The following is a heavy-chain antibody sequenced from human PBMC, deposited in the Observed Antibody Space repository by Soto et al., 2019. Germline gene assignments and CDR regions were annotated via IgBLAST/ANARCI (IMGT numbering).Heavy chain of an antibody. J-gene: IGHJ5*02. CDR2: IYYRGST. D-gene: IGHD5-12*01. V-gene: IGHV4-30-4*01. CDR1: GGSISSDDYY. Sequence: QVQLQESGPGLVKPSQTLSLTCPVSGGSISSDDYYWSWIRQPPGKGLEWIGYIYYRGSTYYNPSLKSRVTISVDTSKNQCSLKLTSVTAADTAVYYCARGYGVATDYNWFDPWGQGTLVTVSS. CDR3: ARGYGVATDYNWFDP.